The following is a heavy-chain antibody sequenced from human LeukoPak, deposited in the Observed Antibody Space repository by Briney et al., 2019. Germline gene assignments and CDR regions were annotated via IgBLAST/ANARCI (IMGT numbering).Heavy chain of an antibody. Sequence: PSETLSLTCDVSGGSISNTNWLSWVRQPPGQGLEWIGEVSLAGQTNYNPSLNGRVTMSLDESSNQLSLKLTSLTAADTTIYYCSRESGAFCPFGYWGQGTLVIVPS. CDR2: VSLAGQT. CDR3: SRESGAFCPFGY. CDR1: GGSISNTNW. D-gene: IGHD1-26*01. V-gene: IGHV4-4*02. J-gene: IGHJ4*02.